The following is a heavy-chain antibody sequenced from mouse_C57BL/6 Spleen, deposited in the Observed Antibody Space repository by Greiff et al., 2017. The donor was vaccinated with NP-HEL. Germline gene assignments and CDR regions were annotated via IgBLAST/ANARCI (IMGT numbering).Heavy chain of an antibody. V-gene: IGHV5-4*01. D-gene: IGHD2-4*01. CDR3: AREGDYGAWFAY. J-gene: IGHJ3*01. CDR2: ISDGGSYT. Sequence: EVQRVESGGGLVKPGGSLKLSCAASGFTFSSYAMSWVRQTPEKRLEWVATISDGGSYTYYPDNVKGRFTISRDNAKNNLNLQMSHLKSEDTAMYYCAREGDYGAWFAYWGQGTLVTVSA. CDR1: GFTFSSYA.